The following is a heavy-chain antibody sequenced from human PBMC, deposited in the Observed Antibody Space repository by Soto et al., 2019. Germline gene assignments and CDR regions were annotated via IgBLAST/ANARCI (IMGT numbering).Heavy chain of an antibody. Sequence: ASVKVSCRASGYMFIGFSRHWVRQAPGQGLEWLGWINPKNGDTNYAQKFQGRVTMTRDTSINTVYMELNSLKSDDTAVYYCSTGRCTVGHCRGGRWYEGMDVCGQGTTVTVSS. CDR3: STGRCTVGHCRGGRWYEGMDV. V-gene: IGHV1-2*02. CDR1: GYMFIGFS. J-gene: IGHJ6*02. D-gene: IGHD2-15*01. CDR2: INPKNGDT.